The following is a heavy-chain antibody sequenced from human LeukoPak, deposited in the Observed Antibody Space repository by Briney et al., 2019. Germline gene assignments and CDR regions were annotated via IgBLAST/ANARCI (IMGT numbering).Heavy chain of an antibody. J-gene: IGHJ4*02. CDR3: AKGCSCTSCAIEFDY. D-gene: IGHD2-2*01. V-gene: IGHV3-30*18. CDR2: ISYDGGHI. CDR1: GFTFKNYG. Sequence: GGSLRLSCAGSGFTFKNYGEHWVRQPPGKGLEWVAGISYDGGHIYYGDSVKGRFTISRDNSKNTVYVEMNSLRAEDTAVYYCAKGCSCTSCAIEFDYWGQGTLVTVSS.